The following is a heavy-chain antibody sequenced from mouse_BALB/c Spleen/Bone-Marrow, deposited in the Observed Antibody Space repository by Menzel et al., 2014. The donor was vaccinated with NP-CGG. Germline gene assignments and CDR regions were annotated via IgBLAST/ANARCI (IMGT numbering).Heavy chain of an antibody. CDR2: INGGSNTI. Sequence: EVQLQQSGGGLVQPGGSRKLSCAASGFTFSSFGMHWIRQAPEKGLEWVAYINGGSNTIYYADTVKGRFTISRDNPKNTLFLQMTSLRSEDTAMYFCARGTTALRYFDVWGAGTTATVSS. D-gene: IGHD1-2*01. CDR3: ARGTTALRYFDV. V-gene: IGHV5-17*02. CDR1: GFTFSSFG. J-gene: IGHJ1*01.